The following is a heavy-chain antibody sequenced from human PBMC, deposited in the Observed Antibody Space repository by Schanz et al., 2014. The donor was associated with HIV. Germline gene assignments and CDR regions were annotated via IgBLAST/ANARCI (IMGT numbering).Heavy chain of an antibody. CDR2: ISYDGRNK. D-gene: IGHD3-22*01. CDR3: AKDRNYYDDRYLGKGNYYYYYGMDV. J-gene: IGHJ6*02. CDR1: GFTFSTYG. V-gene: IGHV3-30*18. Sequence: QVQLVESGGGVAQPGRSLRLSCAASGFTFSTYGMHWVRQAPGKGLEWVAVISYDGRNKYYADSVKGRFTISRDNSKNTLYLQLKSLRAEDRAVYYCAKDRNYYDDRYLGKGNYYYYYGMDVWGQETAVTVSS.